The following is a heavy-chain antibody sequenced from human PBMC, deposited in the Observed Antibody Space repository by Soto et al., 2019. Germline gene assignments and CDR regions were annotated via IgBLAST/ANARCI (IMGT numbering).Heavy chain of an antibody. CDR1: GFTFSSYA. CDR3: AKDQKPGTIFGVAPFDY. D-gene: IGHD3-3*01. J-gene: IGHJ4*02. CDR2: ISGSGGST. Sequence: LRLSCAASGFTFSSYAMSWVRQAPGKGLEWVSAISGSGGSTYYADSVKGRFTISRDNSKNTLYLQMNSLRAEDTAVYYCAKDQKPGTIFGVAPFDYWGQGTLVTVSS. V-gene: IGHV3-23*01.